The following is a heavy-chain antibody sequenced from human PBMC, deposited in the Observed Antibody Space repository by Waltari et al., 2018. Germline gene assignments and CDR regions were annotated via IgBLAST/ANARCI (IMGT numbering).Heavy chain of an antibody. J-gene: IGHJ4*02. CDR2: IFYTGNV. CDR1: NGSISTNTYY. CDR3: AGRPLYTVVWHGFDY. D-gene: IGHD2-2*02. Sequence: QLQLQESGPGLVKPSETLSLTCNVSNGSISTNTYYWAWIRQPPGKGLEWIGSIFYTGNVYYIPSLQSLVTMSVDTSRNQFSLKLWSVTAADTAVYYCAGRPLYTVVWHGFDYWGRGALVTVSS. V-gene: IGHV4-39*07.